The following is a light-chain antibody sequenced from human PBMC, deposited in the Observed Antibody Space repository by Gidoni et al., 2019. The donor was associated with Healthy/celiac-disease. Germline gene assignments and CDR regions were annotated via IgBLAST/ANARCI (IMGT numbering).Light chain of an antibody. CDR2: DAS. Sequence: EIVLTQSPATLSLSPGERATLSCRANQSVSSYLAWYQQKPGQAPRLLIYDASNRATGIPARFSGSGSGTAFTLTISSLEPEDFAVYYCQQRSNWQVTFGPGTKVDIK. J-gene: IGKJ3*01. V-gene: IGKV3-11*01. CDR3: QQRSNWQVT. CDR1: QSVSSY.